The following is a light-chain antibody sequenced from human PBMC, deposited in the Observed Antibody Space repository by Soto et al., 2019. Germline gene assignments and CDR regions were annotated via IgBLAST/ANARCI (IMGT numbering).Light chain of an antibody. J-gene: IGKJ1*01. CDR2: DAS. V-gene: IGKV1-5*01. CDR3: QQYNSYPWT. Sequence: DIKMTQSPSALSASVGDRATITCRASQSISSWLAWYQQKPGKAPKLLMYDASSLESGVPSRFSGSKSGTEFTLTITSLQPDDFATYYCQQYNSYPWTFGQGTKVDVK. CDR1: QSISSW.